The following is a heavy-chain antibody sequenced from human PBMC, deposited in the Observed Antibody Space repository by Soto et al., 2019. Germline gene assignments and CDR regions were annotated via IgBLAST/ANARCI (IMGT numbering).Heavy chain of an antibody. CDR3: ATASSSATYYYNYGVDV. D-gene: IGHD6-6*01. CDR2: ISSSSSYI. CDR1: GFSFSTYS. Sequence: GGSLRLSCAASGFSFSTYSMNWVRQAPGKGLEWVSSISSSSSYIHYADSMKGRFTISRDNAKNSLFLQMNSLRAEDTAVYYCATASSSATYYYNYGVDVWGQGTTVTVSS. J-gene: IGHJ6*02. V-gene: IGHV3-21*01.